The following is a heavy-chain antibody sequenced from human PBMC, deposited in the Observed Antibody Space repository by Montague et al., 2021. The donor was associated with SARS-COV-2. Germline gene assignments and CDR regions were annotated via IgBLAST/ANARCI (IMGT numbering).Heavy chain of an antibody. V-gene: IGHV4-34*01. Sequence: SETLSLTCAVYGGSFSGYYWSWIRQPPGKGLEWIGEINYSGSTNYNPSLKSRVTISVDTSKNQFSLKLSSVTAADTAVYYCARGAPTITMIVVVVTGAGWYFDLWGRGTLVSVSA. D-gene: IGHD3-22*01. J-gene: IGHJ2*01. CDR3: ARGAPTITMIVVVVTGAGWYFDL. CDR2: INYSGST. CDR1: GGSFSGYY.